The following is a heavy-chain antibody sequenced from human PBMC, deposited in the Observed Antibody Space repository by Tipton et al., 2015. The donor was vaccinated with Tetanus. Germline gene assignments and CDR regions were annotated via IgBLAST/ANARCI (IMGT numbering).Heavy chain of an antibody. D-gene: IGHD1-26*01. Sequence: TLSLTCSVSGGSITPYYWTWIRQPPGKGLEWIGYIFYGGATNYNPSLGSRLTISVDTSKNQCSLRLTSVTAADTAVYFCARGLPREPFYFDYWGQGKQVIVSS. CDR3: ARGLPREPFYFDY. CDR1: GGSITPYY. J-gene: IGHJ4*02. CDR2: IFYGGAT. V-gene: IGHV4-59*12.